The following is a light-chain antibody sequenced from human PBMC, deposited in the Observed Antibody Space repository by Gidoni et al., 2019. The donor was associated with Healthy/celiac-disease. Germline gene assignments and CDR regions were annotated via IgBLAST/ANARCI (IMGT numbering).Light chain of an antibody. CDR3: QQYGSTYT. CDR1: PSVSSSY. J-gene: IGKJ2*01. Sequence: EIVLTQSPGTLSLSPGERATLSCRASPSVSSSYLAWYQQKPGQAPRLLIYGASSRATGIPTRVSGSGSGTDFTLTTSRLEPEDFAVYYCQQYGSTYTFGQGTKLEIK. CDR2: GAS. V-gene: IGKV3-20*01.